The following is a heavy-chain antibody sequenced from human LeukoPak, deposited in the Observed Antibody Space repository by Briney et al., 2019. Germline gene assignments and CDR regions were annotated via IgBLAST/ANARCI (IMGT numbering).Heavy chain of an antibody. V-gene: IGHV4-59*08. CDR3: ARLLVDYDFWSGPFDY. CDR1: GGSISSYY. J-gene: IGHJ4*02. Sequence: SETLSLTCTVSGGSISSYYWSWIRQPPGKGLEWIGYIYYSGSTNYNPSLKSRVTISVDTSKNQFSLKLSSVTAADTAVYYCARLLVDYDFWSGPFDYWGQGTLVTVSS. D-gene: IGHD3-3*01. CDR2: IYYSGST.